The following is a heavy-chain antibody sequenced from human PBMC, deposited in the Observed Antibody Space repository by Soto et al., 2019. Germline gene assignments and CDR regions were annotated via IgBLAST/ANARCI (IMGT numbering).Heavy chain of an antibody. V-gene: IGHV4-31*03. Sequence: VQLQESGPGLVNPSQTLSLTCTFSGGSISSGSYYWSWIRQHPGKGLEYIGYIHDSGSTYYNPFLRSRVTISVETSKNQFSLRLSSVTAADTAVYYCARDKLESWFDLWGQGTLVIVSS. CDR2: IHDSGST. CDR3: ARDKLESWFDL. J-gene: IGHJ5*02. D-gene: IGHD3-10*01. CDR1: GGSISSGSYY.